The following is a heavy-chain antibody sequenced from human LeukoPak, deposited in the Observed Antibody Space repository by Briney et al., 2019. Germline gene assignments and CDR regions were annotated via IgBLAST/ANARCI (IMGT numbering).Heavy chain of an antibody. Sequence: GESLKISCEASGHLFTHQWIGWVRQMPGTGLEWVGIIYPRDSDTIYSPSFQGHVTISADTSINTAYLEWRSLEASDTALYYCARHSDVVGAIWGQGTQVTVSS. CDR1: GHLFTHQW. CDR3: ARHSDVVGAI. CDR2: IYPRDSDT. D-gene: IGHD3-16*01. V-gene: IGHV5-51*01. J-gene: IGHJ4*02.